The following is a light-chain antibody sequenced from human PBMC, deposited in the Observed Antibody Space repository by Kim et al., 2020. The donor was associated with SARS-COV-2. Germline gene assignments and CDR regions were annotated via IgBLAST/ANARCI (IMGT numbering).Light chain of an antibody. J-gene: IGLJ3*02. Sequence: GQSITISCSGTISDIGTYSLISWYQQHPGKAPRLIIFDISKRPSGVSGRFSGSKSGNTASLTISGLQPDDEADYFCCSFTSAVTRMFGGGTKLTVL. CDR1: ISDIGTYSL. V-gene: IGLV2-23*02. CDR3: CSFTSAVTRM. CDR2: DIS.